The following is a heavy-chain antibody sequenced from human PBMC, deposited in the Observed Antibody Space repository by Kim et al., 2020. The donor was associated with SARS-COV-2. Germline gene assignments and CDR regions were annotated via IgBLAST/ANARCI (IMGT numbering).Heavy chain of an antibody. CDR3: ARLCSSTSCHLDY. Sequence: NPSLKSRVTISVDTSKNQISLKLSSVTATDTAVYFCARLCSSTSCHLDYWGQGTLVTVSS. J-gene: IGHJ4*02. V-gene: IGHV4-39*01. D-gene: IGHD2-2*01.